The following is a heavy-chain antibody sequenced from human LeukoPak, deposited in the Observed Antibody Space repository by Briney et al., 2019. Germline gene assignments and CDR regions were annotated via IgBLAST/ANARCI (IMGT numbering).Heavy chain of an antibody. CDR2: IRGGGST. J-gene: IGHJ4*02. CDR3: AKSSEDDFWRPVDY. Sequence: GGSLRLSCTASGFTFNSYAMNWVRQARGKGPEWVSGIRGGGSTHYADSVKGRFTISKDNSKNTLYLQMNSLRAEDTAVYYCAKSSEDDFWRPVDYWGQGTLVTVSS. D-gene: IGHD3-3*01. V-gene: IGHV3-23*01. CDR1: GFTFNSYA.